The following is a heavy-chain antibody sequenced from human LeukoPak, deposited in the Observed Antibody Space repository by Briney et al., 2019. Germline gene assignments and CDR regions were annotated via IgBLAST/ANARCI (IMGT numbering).Heavy chain of an antibody. CDR1: GYTLTELS. CDR2: FDPEDGET. V-gene: IGHV1-24*01. D-gene: IGHD6-19*01. CDR3: ATASRYSSGWYPMGRYYYYYGMDV. J-gene: IGHJ6*02. Sequence: ASVKVSCKVSGYTLTELSMHWVRHAPGKGLEWMGGFDPEDGETIYAQKFQGRVTMTEDTSTDTAYMELSSLRSEDTAVYYCATASRYSSGWYPMGRYYYYYGMDVWGQGTTVTVSS.